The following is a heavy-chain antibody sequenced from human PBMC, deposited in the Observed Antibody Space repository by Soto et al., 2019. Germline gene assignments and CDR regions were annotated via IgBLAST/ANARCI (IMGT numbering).Heavy chain of an antibody. Sequence: QIPLKEYGPTLVKPTQTLTLTCTFSGLSLSTSGEAVGWIRQPPGKALEWLALIYWDDDKRYNPTLKTRLTMTNYTSKNQVGLTLTNMDPVDAATYYCAHYVSTSPAGWFDPWGPGILVTGSS. CDR3: AHYVSTSPAGWFDP. CDR1: GLSLSTSGEA. CDR2: IYWDDDK. J-gene: IGHJ5*02. V-gene: IGHV2-5*02. D-gene: IGHD3-10*02.